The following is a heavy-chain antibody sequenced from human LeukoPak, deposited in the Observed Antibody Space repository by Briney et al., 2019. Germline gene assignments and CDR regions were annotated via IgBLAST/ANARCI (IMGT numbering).Heavy chain of an antibody. CDR2: ISYDGSNK. CDR1: GFTFSSYA. J-gene: IGHJ4*02. CDR3: GRNPSRCAYVWGSYRLY. V-gene: IGHV3-30-3*01. Sequence: GGSLRLSCAASGFTFSSYAMHWVRQAPGKGLEWVAVISYDGSNKYYADSVKGRFTISRDNSKNTLYLQMNRLRAEDTAVYYCGRNPSRCAYVWGSYRLYWGQGTLVTVSS. D-gene: IGHD3-16*02.